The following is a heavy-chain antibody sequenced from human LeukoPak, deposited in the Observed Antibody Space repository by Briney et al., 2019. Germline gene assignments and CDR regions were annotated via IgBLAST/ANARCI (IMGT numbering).Heavy chain of an antibody. Sequence: GGSLRLSCAASGFTFSSYAMHWVRQAPGKGLEWVAVISYDGSNKYYADSVKGRFTISRDNSKNTLYLQMNSLRAEDTAVYYCAREKGFRFDPWGQGTLVTVSS. D-gene: IGHD2-21*01. J-gene: IGHJ5*02. CDR1: GFTFSSYA. CDR2: ISYDGSNK. CDR3: AREKGFRFDP. V-gene: IGHV3-30-3*01.